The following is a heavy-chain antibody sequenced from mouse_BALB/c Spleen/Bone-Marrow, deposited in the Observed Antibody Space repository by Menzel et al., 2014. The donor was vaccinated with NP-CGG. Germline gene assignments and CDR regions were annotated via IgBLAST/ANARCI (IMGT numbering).Heavy chain of an antibody. Sequence: VQLQQSGAELARPGASVKLSCKASGYTFTDYYINWGKQRTGQGLEWIGEIYPGSGNTYYNEKFKGKATLTADKSSSTAYMQLSSLTSEDSAVYFCARREYGNGGFAYWGQGTLVTVSA. CDR2: IYPGSGNT. V-gene: IGHV1-77*01. CDR3: ARREYGNGGFAY. CDR1: GYTFTDYY. J-gene: IGHJ3*01. D-gene: IGHD2-10*02.